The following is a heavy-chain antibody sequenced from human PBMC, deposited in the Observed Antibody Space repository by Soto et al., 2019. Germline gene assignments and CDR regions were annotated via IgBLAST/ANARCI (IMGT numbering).Heavy chain of an antibody. J-gene: IGHJ6*02. CDR2: INPSGGST. V-gene: IGHV1-46*01. CDR3: ARTEIGYCSGGSCYEPSYYYGMDF. D-gene: IGHD2-15*01. Sequence: GASVKVSCKASGYTFTSYYMHWVRQAPGQGLEWMGIINPSGGSTSYAQKFQGRVTMTRDTSTSTVYMELSSLRSEDTAVYYCARTEIGYCSGGSCYEPSYYYGMDFWGQGTTVTVSS. CDR1: GYTFTSYY.